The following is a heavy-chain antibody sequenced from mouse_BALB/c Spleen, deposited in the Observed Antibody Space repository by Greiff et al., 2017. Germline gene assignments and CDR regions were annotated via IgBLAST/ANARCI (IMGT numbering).Heavy chain of an antibody. D-gene: IGHD2-3*01. V-gene: IGHV1-54*01. CDR2: INPGSGGT. Sequence: VQLQQSGAELVRPGTSVKVSCKASGYAFTNYLIEWVKQRPGQGLEWIGVINPGSGGTNYNEKFKGKATLTADKSSSTAYMQLSSLTSDDSAVYFCARSLDGYPYYFDYWGQGTTLTVSS. CDR3: ARSLDGYPYYFDY. J-gene: IGHJ2*01. CDR1: GYAFTNYL.